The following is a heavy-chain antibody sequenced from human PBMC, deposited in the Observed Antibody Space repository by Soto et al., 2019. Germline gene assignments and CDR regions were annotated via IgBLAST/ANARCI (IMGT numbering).Heavy chain of an antibody. D-gene: IGHD4-4*01. CDR1: GGTFSSYA. CDR2: IIPIFGTA. J-gene: IGHJ6*03. CDR3: ARGSSSTVTTSGYYYAYYMDV. Sequence: PSVKVSCKASGGTFSSYAISWVRQAPGQGLEWMGGIIPIFGTANYAQKFQGRVTITGDDSISTAYMELSSLRSEDTAVYYCARGSSSTVTTSGYYYAYYMDVWGKGTTVTVSS. V-gene: IGHV1-69*13.